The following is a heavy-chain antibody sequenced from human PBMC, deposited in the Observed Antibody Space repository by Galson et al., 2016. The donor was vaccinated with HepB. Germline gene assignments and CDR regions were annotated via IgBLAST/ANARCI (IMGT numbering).Heavy chain of an antibody. V-gene: IGHV3-33*08. Sequence: SLRLSCAASGFTFSNFVMGWVRQAPGKGLEWVAVIWYDGSNKYYADSVKGRFTISRDNSKNTLYLQMNSLRAEDTAVYYCARAYYYGMDVWGQGTTVTVSS. CDR2: IWYDGSNK. J-gene: IGHJ6*02. CDR3: ARAYYYGMDV. CDR1: GFTFSNFV.